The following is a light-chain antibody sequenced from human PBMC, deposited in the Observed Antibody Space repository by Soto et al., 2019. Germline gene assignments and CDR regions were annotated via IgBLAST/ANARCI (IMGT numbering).Light chain of an antibody. J-gene: IGKJ4*01. CDR1: QRVSNN. CDR3: QQYNDWPLT. V-gene: IGKV3D-15*01. Sequence: HSPGTLALSPGEKATLSCRASQRVSNNLAWYQQKPGQAPRLLIYGASHTPIGIPARFSGSGSGTEFTLTTSSLQYEDFAVYSCQQYNDWPLTFGGGTKVDIK. CDR2: GAS.